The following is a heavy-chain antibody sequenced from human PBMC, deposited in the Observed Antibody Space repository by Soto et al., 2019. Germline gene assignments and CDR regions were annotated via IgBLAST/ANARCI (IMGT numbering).Heavy chain of an antibody. Sequence: GESLKISCKASGYSFTDYWIGWVRQMPGKGLEWMGIIYPGDSDTKYSPSFQGQVTMSADKSISTAYLQWNSLKASDIAMYYCARDGLSSSSSFDYWGQGTLVTVSS. J-gene: IGHJ4*02. V-gene: IGHV5-51*01. D-gene: IGHD6-6*01. CDR1: GYSFTDYW. CDR2: IYPGDSDT. CDR3: ARDGLSSSSSFDY.